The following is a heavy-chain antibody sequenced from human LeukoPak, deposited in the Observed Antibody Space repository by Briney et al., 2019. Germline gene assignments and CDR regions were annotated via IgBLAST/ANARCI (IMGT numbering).Heavy chain of an antibody. CDR2: INPSGGST. Sequence: ASVKVSCKASGYTFTSYYMHRVRQAPGQGLEWMGIINPSGGSTSYAQKFQGRVTMTRDTSTSTVYMELSSLRSEDTAVYYCARDWYYDSSGYYTTGYYFDYWGQGTLVTVSS. CDR3: ARDWYYDSSGYYTTGYYFDY. D-gene: IGHD3-22*01. J-gene: IGHJ4*02. V-gene: IGHV1-46*01. CDR1: GYTFTSYY.